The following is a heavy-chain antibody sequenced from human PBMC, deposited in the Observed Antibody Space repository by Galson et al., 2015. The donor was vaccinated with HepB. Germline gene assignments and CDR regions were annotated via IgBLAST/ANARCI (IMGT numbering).Heavy chain of an antibody. CDR2: ISYDGSNK. CDR1: GFTFSSYG. CDR3: AKDHGAYCGGDCHTPDY. D-gene: IGHD2-21*02. J-gene: IGHJ4*02. Sequence: SLRLSCAASGFTFSSYGMHWVRQAPGKGLEWVAVISYDGSNKYYADSVKGRFTISRDNSKNTLYLQMNSLRAEDAAVYYCAKDHGAYCGGDCHTPDYWGQGTLVTVSS. V-gene: IGHV3-30*18.